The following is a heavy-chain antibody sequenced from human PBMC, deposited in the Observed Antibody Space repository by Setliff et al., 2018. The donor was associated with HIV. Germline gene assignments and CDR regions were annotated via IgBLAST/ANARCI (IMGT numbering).Heavy chain of an antibody. V-gene: IGHV1-69*05. CDR2: IIPVFGTA. CDR1: GGTFSSYA. J-gene: IGHJ4*02. Sequence: SVKVSCRASGGTFSSYAISWVRQAPGQGLEWMGGIIPVFGTANYAQKFQDRVTFTTAESTVYMEVSSLRSDDTAVYYCARGYYDSSWYYFDYWGQGILVTVSS. D-gene: IGHD3-22*01. CDR3: ARGYYDSSWYYFDY.